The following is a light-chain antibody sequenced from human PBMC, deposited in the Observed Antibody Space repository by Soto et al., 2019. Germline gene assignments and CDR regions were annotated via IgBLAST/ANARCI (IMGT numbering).Light chain of an antibody. CDR1: QTMSNF. CDR2: AIS. Sequence: DIQMTQSPSSLSASVGDRVTITCRASQTMSNFLHWYQQKPGKAPKVRIYAISKMKSGVPSMFSGSGSGTYFTLTISSLQPEDFATYYCQQSYSPPYTFGQGTKVEIK. J-gene: IGKJ2*01. CDR3: QQSYSPPYT. V-gene: IGKV1-39*01.